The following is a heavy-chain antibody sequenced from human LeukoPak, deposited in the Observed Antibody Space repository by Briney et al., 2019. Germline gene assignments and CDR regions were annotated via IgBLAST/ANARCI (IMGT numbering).Heavy chain of an antibody. V-gene: IGHV4-61*02. CDR3: ARMYYYYYYMNV. J-gene: IGHJ6*03. Sequence: SQTLSLTCTVSGGSISSGSYYWSWIRQPAGKGLEWIGRIYTSGSTNYNPSLKSRVTISVVTSKNQFSLKLSSVTAADTAVYYCARMYYYYYYMNVWGKGTTVTIS. CDR1: GGSISSGSYY. CDR2: IYTSGST.